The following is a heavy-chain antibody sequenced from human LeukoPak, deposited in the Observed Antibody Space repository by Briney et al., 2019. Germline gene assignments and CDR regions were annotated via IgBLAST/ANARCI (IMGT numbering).Heavy chain of an antibody. CDR3: PRESQLFYGMDV. Sequence: GGSLRLSCAASGFTFSIYSMNWVRQAPGKGLEWVSSISSGRGTIYYADSVKGRFTISRDTAKISLYLQMNSLRAEATAVYYCPRESQLFYGMDVWGQGTTVTVSS. V-gene: IGHV3-48*01. CDR1: GFTFSIYS. CDR2: ISSGRGTI. J-gene: IGHJ6*02. D-gene: IGHD2-2*01.